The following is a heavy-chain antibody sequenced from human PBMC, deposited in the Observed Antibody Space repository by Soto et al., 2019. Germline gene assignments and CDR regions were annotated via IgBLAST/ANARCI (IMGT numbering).Heavy chain of an antibody. D-gene: IGHD5-12*01. V-gene: IGHV3-30*18. J-gene: IGHJ4*02. Sequence: GGSLRLSCAASGFTFSSYGMHWVRQAPGKGLEWVAVISYDGSNKYYADSVKGRFTISRDNSKNTLYLQMNSLRAEDTAVYYCAKELDSGYDLNPPDYWGQGTLVTV. CDR1: GFTFSSYG. CDR3: AKELDSGYDLNPPDY. CDR2: ISYDGSNK.